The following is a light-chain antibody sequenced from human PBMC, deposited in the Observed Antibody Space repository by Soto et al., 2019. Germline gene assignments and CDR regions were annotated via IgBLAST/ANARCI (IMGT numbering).Light chain of an antibody. V-gene: IGKV1-5*01. Sequence: DIQMTQSPSTLSASVGDRVTITCRASQSISIWLAWYQQKPGKAPNILIYDASTLVSGVPSRFRGSGSGKEFTLTSSSLQPDDFATYYCQQYNNYFSWTFGQGTKVEIK. CDR1: QSISIW. J-gene: IGKJ1*01. CDR2: DAS. CDR3: QQYNNYFSWT.